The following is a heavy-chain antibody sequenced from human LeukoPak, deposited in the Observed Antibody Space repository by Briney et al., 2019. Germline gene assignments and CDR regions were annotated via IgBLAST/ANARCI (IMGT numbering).Heavy chain of an antibody. J-gene: IGHJ4*02. CDR3: AKREDYYDSGPLDY. Sequence: GGSLRLSCAASGFTLGRYAMSWVRQAPGKGLEWVSSISGSGGSTYSADSEKGRFTISRDNSKNTLYLQMNSLRAEDTAVYYCAKREDYYDSGPLDYWGQGTLVTVSS. CDR2: ISGSGGST. CDR1: GFTLGRYA. D-gene: IGHD3-22*01. V-gene: IGHV3-23*01.